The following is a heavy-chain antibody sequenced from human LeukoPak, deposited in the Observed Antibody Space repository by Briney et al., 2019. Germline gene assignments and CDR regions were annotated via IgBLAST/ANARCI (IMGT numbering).Heavy chain of an antibody. V-gene: IGHV4-59*01. CDR2: IYYSGST. D-gene: IGHD4-17*01. CDR1: GGSINNYY. J-gene: IGHJ6*02. CDR3: AREIGAVTTWDYYYGMDV. Sequence: SETLSLTCTVSGGSINNYYWSWIRQPPGKGLEWIGYIYYSGSTNYNPSLKSRVTISVDTSKNQFSLKLSSVTAADTAVYYCAREIGAVTTWDYYYGMDVWGQGTTVTVSS.